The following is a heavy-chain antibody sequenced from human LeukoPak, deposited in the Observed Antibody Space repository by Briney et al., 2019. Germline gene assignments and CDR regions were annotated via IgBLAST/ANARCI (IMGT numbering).Heavy chain of an antibody. CDR2: IYTSGST. V-gene: IGHV4-4*07. Sequence: SETLSLTCTVSGGSISSYYWSWIRQPAGKGLEWIGRIYTSGSTNYNPSLKSRVTISVDTSKSQFSLKLSSVTAADTAVYYCARWRVAGAAAGYFDYWGQGTLVTVSS. D-gene: IGHD6-13*01. J-gene: IGHJ4*02. CDR3: ARWRVAGAAAGYFDY. CDR1: GGSISSYY.